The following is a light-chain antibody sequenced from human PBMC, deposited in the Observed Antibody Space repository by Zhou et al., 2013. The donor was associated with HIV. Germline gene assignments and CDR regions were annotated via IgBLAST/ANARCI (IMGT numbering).Light chain of an antibody. V-gene: IGKV3-11*01. CDR2: DAS. J-gene: IGKJ2*01. Sequence: EIILTQSPATLSVSPGERATLSCRASRSVSSKLAWYQQKPGQSPRLLIYDASNRATGIPARFSGSGSGTDFTLSISSLEPEDFAVYYCQQRSNWPMYTFGQGTKLEIK. CDR3: QQRSNWPMYT. CDR1: RSVSSK.